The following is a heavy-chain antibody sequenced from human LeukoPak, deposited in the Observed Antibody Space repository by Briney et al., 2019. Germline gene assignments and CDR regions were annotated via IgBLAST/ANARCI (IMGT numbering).Heavy chain of an antibody. CDR3: AKDRSSSRYYFDY. CDR2: ISYDGSNK. D-gene: IGHD6-13*01. V-gene: IGHV3-30*18. CDR1: GFTFSSYG. Sequence: GGSLRLSCAASGFTFSSYGMHWVRQAPGKGLEWVAVISYDGSNKYYADSVKGRFTISRDNSKNTLYLQMNSLRAEDTAVYYCAKDRSSSRYYFDYWGQGTLVTVSS. J-gene: IGHJ4*02.